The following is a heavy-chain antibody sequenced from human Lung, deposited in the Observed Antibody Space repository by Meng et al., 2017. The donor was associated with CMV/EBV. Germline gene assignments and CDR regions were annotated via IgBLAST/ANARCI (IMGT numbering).Heavy chain of an antibody. V-gene: IGHV1-18*01. CDR2: ISAYSGNT. Sequence: ASXXVSCKASGYIFTNYGISWVRQAPGQGLEWMGWISAYSGNTNFAQNLQGRVTMTTDTSTSTAYMELRSLRSDDTAVYYCARNTIFGVVIIPWFDYWGQGTVVTVSS. CDR3: ARNTIFGVVIIPWFDY. J-gene: IGHJ4*02. CDR1: GYIFTNYG. D-gene: IGHD3-3*01.